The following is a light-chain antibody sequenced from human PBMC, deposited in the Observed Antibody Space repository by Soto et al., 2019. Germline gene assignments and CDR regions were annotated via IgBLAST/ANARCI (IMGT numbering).Light chain of an antibody. J-gene: IGKJ5*01. V-gene: IGKV3-20*01. CDR1: QSVTSTF. Sequence: EIVLTQSPGTLSLSPGERATLSCRASQSVTSTFLAWYQQQPGQPPMLLIYGASSRATGIPERFSGSGSGTDFPLTISRLEPEDVAVYYCQQHGTSPPITFGQGTRLEIK. CDR2: GAS. CDR3: QQHGTSPPIT.